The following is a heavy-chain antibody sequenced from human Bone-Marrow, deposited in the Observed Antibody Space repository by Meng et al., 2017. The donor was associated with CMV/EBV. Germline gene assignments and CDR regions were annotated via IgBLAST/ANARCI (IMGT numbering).Heavy chain of an antibody. CDR1: GGSFSGYY. V-gene: IGHV4-34*01. CDR2: INHSGST. J-gene: IGHJ6*02. D-gene: IGHD6-13*01. CDR3: ARDPGSSWYHYYYGMDV. Sequence: GSLRLSCAVYGGSFSGYYWSWIRQPPGKGLEWIGEINHSGSTNYNPSLKSRVTISVDTSKNQFSLKLSSVTAADTAVYYCARDPGSSWYHYYYGMDVWGQGTTVTVSS.